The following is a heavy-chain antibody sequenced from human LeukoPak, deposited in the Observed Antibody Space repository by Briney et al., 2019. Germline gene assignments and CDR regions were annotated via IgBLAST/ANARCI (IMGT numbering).Heavy chain of an antibody. V-gene: IGHV6-1*01. J-gene: IGHJ4*02. D-gene: IGHD1-1*01. CDR2: TYYRPKRYT. CDR1: GDSVSSNSAA. CDR3: ARSTGPIDY. Sequence: SRTLSLTCAISGDSVSSNSAAWNWIRQSPSRGLEWLGRTYYRPKRYTYYAASVKSRIAINRDTSKNQFSLQLNSVTPEDTAVYYCARSTGPIDYWGQGTLVTVSS.